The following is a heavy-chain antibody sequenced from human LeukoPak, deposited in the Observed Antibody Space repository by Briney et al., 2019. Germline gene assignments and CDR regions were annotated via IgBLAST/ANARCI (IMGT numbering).Heavy chain of an antibody. CDR3: TRDKWFGELCGMDV. Sequence: PGGPREFSCTASGLTFGDYAISWVRQAPGKGRKGVGFIRSKAYGGTTEYAASVKGRFTISRDDSKSIAYLQMNSLKTEDTAVYYCTRDKWFGELCGMDVWGQGTTVTVSS. V-gene: IGHV3-49*04. CDR2: IRSKAYGGTT. J-gene: IGHJ6*02. CDR1: GLTFGDYA. D-gene: IGHD3-10*01.